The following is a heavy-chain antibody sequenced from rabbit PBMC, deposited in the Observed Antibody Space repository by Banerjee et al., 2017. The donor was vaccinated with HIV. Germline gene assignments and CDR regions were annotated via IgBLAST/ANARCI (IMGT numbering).Heavy chain of an antibody. CDR1: GFSFSTNYY. CDR3: ARDLAGNGYYFNL. D-gene: IGHD8-1*01. V-gene: IGHV1S45*01. CDR2: INTSSGST. J-gene: IGHJ4*01. Sequence: QEQLEESGGDLVKPEGSLTLTCTASGFSFSTNYYMYWVRQAPGKGLEWIGCINTSSGSTWYASWAKGRFTISKTSSTTVTLQMTSLTAADTATYFCARDLAGNGYYFNLWGQGTLVTVS.